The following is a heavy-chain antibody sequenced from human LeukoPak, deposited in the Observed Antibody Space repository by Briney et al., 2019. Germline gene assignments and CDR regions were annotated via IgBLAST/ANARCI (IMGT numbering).Heavy chain of an antibody. CDR2: INHGGST. D-gene: IGHD2-15*01. Sequence: KTSETLSLTCAVYGGSFSGYYWSWIRQPPGKGLEWIGEINHGGSTNYNPSLKSRVTISVDTSKNQFSLKLSSVTAADTAVYYCARVCSGGSCYYYYGMDVWGQGTTVTVSS. CDR1: GGSFSGYY. CDR3: ARVCSGGSCYYYYGMDV. J-gene: IGHJ6*02. V-gene: IGHV4-34*01.